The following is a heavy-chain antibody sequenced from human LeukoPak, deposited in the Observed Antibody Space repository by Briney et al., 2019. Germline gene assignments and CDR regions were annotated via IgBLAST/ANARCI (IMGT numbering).Heavy chain of an antibody. CDR1: GLTFSNAW. CDR3: ITDPGEWEPI. CDR2: IKSKTDGGST. V-gene: IGHV3-15*01. Sequence: GGSLRLSCVASGLTFSNAWMSWVRQAPGKGLEWVGRIKSKTDGGSTDYGAPVKGRFIISRDDSENTLYLQMNGLKIEDTAVYYCITDPGEWEPIWGQGTMVTVSS. D-gene: IGHD1-26*01. J-gene: IGHJ3*02.